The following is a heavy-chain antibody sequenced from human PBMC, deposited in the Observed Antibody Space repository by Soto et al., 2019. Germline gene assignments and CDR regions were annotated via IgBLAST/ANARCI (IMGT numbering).Heavy chain of an antibody. CDR1: GGTFSSYT. V-gene: IGHV1-69*02. D-gene: IGHD6-19*01. CDR2: IIPILGIA. J-gene: IGHJ4*02. CDR3: ARSPGIAVADY. Sequence: SVKVSCKASGGTFSSYTISWVRQAPGQGLEWMGRIIPILGIANYAQKFQGRVTITADKSTSTAYMELSSLRSEDTAVCYCARSPGIAVADYWGQGTLVTVSS.